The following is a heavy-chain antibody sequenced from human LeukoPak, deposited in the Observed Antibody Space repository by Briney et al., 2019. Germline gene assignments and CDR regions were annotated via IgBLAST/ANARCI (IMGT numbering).Heavy chain of an antibody. D-gene: IGHD3-10*01. CDR1: GFTFSSYE. V-gene: IGHV3-48*03. CDR3: AKLSDGSGLPYYFDS. Sequence: GGSLRLSCAASGFTFSSYEMNWVRQAPGKGLEWVSYISSSGSTIYYADSVKGRFTITRDNPKNTLNLQMNSLKAEDTAVYYCAKLSDGSGLPYYFDSWGQGALVTVSS. J-gene: IGHJ4*02. CDR2: ISSSGSTI.